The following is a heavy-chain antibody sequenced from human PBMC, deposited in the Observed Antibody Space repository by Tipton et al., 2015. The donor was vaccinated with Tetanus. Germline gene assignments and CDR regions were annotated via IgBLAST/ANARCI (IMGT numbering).Heavy chain of an antibody. V-gene: IGHV3-30-3*01. D-gene: IGHD2-2*01. CDR2: ISYGGSNK. CDR3: ARDGGRYWSSTSCYLGY. CDR1: GFTFSSYA. J-gene: IGHJ4*02. Sequence: SLRLSCAASGFTFSSYAMRWVRQAPGKGLEWVAVISYGGSNKYYADSVKGRFTISRDNSKTTLYLQMNSLRAEDTAVYYCARDGGRYWSSTSCYLGYWGQGTLVTVSS.